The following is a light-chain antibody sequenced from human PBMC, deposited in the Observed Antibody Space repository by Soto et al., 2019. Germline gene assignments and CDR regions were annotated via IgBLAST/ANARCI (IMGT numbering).Light chain of an antibody. CDR3: QQYANLPLT. Sequence: DIQMTHSPSSLSASVGDRVTITCPASQDISNYLNWYQQKPGKAPKLLIYDASNLETGVTSRFSGSRSGTDFTFTISSLKPEDIATYYCQQYANLPLTFGGGTKVESK. CDR1: QDISNY. CDR2: DAS. J-gene: IGKJ4*01. V-gene: IGKV1-33*01.